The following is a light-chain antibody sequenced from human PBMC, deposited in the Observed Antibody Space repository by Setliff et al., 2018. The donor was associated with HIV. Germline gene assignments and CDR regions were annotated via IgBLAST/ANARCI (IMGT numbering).Light chain of an antibody. V-gene: IGLV2-14*03. CDR3: SSYTSSTPLYV. CDR2: DVS. CDR1: SSDVGGYNY. Sequence: SALTQPASVSGSPGHSITISCTGTSSDVGGYNYVSWYQQHPGKAPKLMISDVSNGPSGVSNRFSGSKSGNTASLTISGLQAEDEADYYCSSYTSSTPLYVFGTGTKVTVL. J-gene: IGLJ1*01.